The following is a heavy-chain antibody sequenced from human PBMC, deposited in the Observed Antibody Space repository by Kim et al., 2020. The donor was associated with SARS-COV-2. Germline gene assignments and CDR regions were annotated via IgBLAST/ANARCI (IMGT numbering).Heavy chain of an antibody. CDR2: IYYSGST. D-gene: IGHD6-6*01. Sequence: SETLSLTCTVSGGSISSSSYYWGWIRQPPGKGLEWIGSIYYSGSTYYNPSLKSRVTISVDTSKNQFSLKLSSVTAADTAVYYCARGVAALYYDDFDIWG. CDR1: GGSISSSSYY. J-gene: IGHJ3*02. CDR3: ARGVAALYYDDFDI. V-gene: IGHV4-39*01.